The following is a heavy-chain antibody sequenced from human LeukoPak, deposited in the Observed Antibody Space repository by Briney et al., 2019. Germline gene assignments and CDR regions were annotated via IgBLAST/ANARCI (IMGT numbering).Heavy chain of an antibody. CDR1: GYTFTGYY. CDR2: INANSGGT. CDR3: ARSSHRDGDTFDY. D-gene: IGHD3-10*01. Sequence: ASVKVSCKASGYTFTGYYMHWVRQAPGQGLEWMGWINANSGGTNYAQKLQGRVTMTTDPSTTTAYMELRSLRSDDTAVYHCARSSHRDGDTFDYWGQGTLVTVSS. V-gene: IGHV1-2*02. J-gene: IGHJ4*02.